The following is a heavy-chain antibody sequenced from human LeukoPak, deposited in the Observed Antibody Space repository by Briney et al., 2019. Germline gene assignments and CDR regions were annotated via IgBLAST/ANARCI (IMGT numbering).Heavy chain of an antibody. Sequence: ASVKVSCKASGGTFSSYAISWVRQAPGQGLEWMGGIIPIFGTANYAQKFQGRVTITTDESTSTAYMELSSLRAEDTAVYYCARGYSGYVPFDYWGQGTLVTVSS. J-gene: IGHJ4*02. V-gene: IGHV1-69*05. CDR1: GGTFSSYA. CDR3: ARGYSGYVPFDY. D-gene: IGHD5-12*01. CDR2: IIPIFGTA.